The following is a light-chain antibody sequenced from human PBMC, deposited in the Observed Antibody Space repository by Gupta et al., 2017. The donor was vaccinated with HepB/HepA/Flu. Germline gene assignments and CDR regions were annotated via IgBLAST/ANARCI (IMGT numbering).Light chain of an antibody. CDR3: MQDVQVPRT. Sequence: DIELTQTPFSLSATAGQRVSISCQSSQSLLPCCGKNYLYWYLQNSGQPPQLLIDEASSRLSGVPDRFSGSGSGTDFTLKISRVEAEDFGIYYCMQDVQVPRTFGGGTKVEI. CDR1: QSLLPCCGKNY. V-gene: IGKV2D-29*01. CDR2: EAS. J-gene: IGKJ4*01.